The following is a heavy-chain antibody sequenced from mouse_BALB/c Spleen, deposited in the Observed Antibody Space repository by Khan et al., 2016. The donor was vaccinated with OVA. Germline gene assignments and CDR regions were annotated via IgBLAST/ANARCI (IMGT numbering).Heavy chain of an antibody. CDR3: ERGASYWYVDV. V-gene: IGHV9-1*02. CDR1: GYTFTNFG. Sequence: QIQLVQSGPELKKPGETVKISCKASGYTFTNFGMHWVKQAPGKGLKWMGWINTYTGEPTYADDFKGRFAFSLETSASTAYLPINNLKNEDMATYSWERGASYWYVDVWGAGTTVTVSS. J-gene: IGHJ1*01. CDR2: INTYTGEP.